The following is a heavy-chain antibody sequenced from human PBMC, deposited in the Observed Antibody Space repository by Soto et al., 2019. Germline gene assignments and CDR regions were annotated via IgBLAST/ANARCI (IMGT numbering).Heavy chain of an antibody. CDR2: IYHSGST. CDR3: AGSDSGYASAFDI. V-gene: IGHV4-30-2*01. D-gene: IGHD5-12*01. J-gene: IGHJ3*02. Sequence: SETLSLTCAVSGGSISSGGYSWSWIRQPPGKGLEWIGYIYHSGSTYYNPSLKSRVTISVDRSKNQFSLKLSSVTAADTAVYYCAGSDSGYASAFDIGGQGTMVTVSS. CDR1: GGSISSGGYS.